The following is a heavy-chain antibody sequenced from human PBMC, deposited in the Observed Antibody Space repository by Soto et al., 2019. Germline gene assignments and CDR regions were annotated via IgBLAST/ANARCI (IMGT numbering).Heavy chain of an antibody. CDR3: ARASPYVTSSYVFY. Sequence: QVPLVQSGAEVKKPGASVKVSCKASGYTFTSYAMQWVRQAPGQSLEWVGWINGANGDTKYSQKFQDRVTITRDTSASTTYMELSSLTSEDTALYFCARASPYVTSSYVFYWGQGTLVTVSS. V-gene: IGHV1-3*01. D-gene: IGHD6-6*01. J-gene: IGHJ4*02. CDR2: INGANGDT. CDR1: GYTFTSYA.